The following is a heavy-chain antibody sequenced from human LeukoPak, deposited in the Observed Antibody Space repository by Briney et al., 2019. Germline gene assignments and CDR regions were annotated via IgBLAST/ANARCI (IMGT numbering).Heavy chain of an antibody. CDR3: AGAAAAAFDI. Sequence: SETLSLTCTVSGGSIRTYYWSWVRQPPGKGLEWIGYIYDSGSPNYSPSLKSRVTISVDTSKNQFSLKLNSVTAADTAVYYCAGAAAAAFDIWGQGTMVTVSS. J-gene: IGHJ3*02. CDR2: IYDSGSP. CDR1: GGSIRTYY. D-gene: IGHD6-13*01. V-gene: IGHV4-59*01.